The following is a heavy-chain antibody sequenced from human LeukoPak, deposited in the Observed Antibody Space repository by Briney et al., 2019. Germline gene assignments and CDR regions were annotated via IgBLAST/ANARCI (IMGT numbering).Heavy chain of an antibody. J-gene: IGHJ6*03. Sequence: SETLSLTCTVSGGSISSYYWSWIRQPPGKGLEWIGYIYYSGSTNYNPSLKSRVTISVDTSKNQFSLKLSSVTAADTAVYYCARVTASYYCYYMDVWGKGTTVTVSS. CDR1: GGSISSYY. V-gene: IGHV4-59*01. CDR3: ARVTASYYCYYMDV. D-gene: IGHD3-16*01. CDR2: IYYSGST.